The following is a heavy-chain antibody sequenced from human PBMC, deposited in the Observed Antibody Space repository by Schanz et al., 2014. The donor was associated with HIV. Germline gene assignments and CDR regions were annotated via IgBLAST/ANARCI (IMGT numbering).Heavy chain of an antibody. CDR2: INPNSGGT. CDR1: GYTFTSYG. Sequence: QVQLVQSGAEVKKPGASVKVSCKASGYTFTSYGINWVRQAPGQGLEWMGWINPNSGGTNYAQKFQGRVTMTRDTSINTAYMELSRLRSDDTAVYYCARDADLNELWPRDYYHYTMDVWGQGTTVTVSS. J-gene: IGHJ6*02. V-gene: IGHV1-2*02. D-gene: IGHD5-18*01. CDR3: ARDADLNELWPRDYYHYTMDV.